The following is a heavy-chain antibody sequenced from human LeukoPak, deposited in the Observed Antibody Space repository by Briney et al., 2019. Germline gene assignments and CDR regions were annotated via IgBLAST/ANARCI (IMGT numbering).Heavy chain of an antibody. Sequence: ASVKVSCKVSGYTLTELSMHWVRQAPGKGLEWVGGFDPEDGETIYAQKFQGRVTMTEDTSTDTAYMELSSLRSEDTAVYYCATASAPGSTRNYYYMDVRGKGTTVTVSS. CDR2: FDPEDGET. CDR3: ATASAPGSTRNYYYMDV. V-gene: IGHV1-24*01. J-gene: IGHJ6*03. D-gene: IGHD1-7*01. CDR1: GYTLTELS.